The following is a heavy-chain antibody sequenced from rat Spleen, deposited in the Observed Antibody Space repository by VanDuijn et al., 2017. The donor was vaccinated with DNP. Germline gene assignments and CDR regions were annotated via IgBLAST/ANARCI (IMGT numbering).Heavy chain of an antibody. Sequence: VQLQESGPGLVKPSQSLSLTCSVTAYSITSSFRWNWIRKFPGNKLEWMGYINNAGSTNYNPSLKSRISITRDTSKNQFFLQVNSVTTEDTATYYCARWTRYFDYWGQGVMVTVSS. CDR2: INNAGST. J-gene: IGHJ2*01. D-gene: IGHD1-7*01. CDR1: AYSITSSFR. CDR3: ARWTRYFDY. V-gene: IGHV3-3*01.